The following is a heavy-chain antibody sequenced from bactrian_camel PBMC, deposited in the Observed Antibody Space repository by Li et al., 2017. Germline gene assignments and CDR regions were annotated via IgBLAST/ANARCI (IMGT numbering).Heavy chain of an antibody. CDR1: GSITSLTC. CDR3: VARRHGECYFWANNWSRATWYDY. V-gene: IGHV3S53*01. Sequence: VQLVESGGGSVPAGGSLSLSCTPSGSITSLTCMGWYRQAPGKERKGVASIDSSGDVAYAQSVKGRFALSKDNDKNIQYLQMNSLKPTDTGIYYCVARRHGECYFWANNWSRATWYDYWGRGTQVTVS. CDR2: IDSSGDV. D-gene: IGHD8*01. J-gene: IGHJ4*01.